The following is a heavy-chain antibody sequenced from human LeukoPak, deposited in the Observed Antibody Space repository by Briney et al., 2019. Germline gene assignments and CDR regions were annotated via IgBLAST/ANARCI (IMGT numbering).Heavy chain of an antibody. D-gene: IGHD2-8*02. V-gene: IGHV4-4*07. CDR3: ARDVCTGTACRSGAVFDY. Sequence: SETLSLTCTVSGGSMSGNLWSWIRQPAGKGLEWIERIYPSGTPNYSPSLKSRVSMSVDTSNNYVSLRLSSVTAADTAVYYCARDVCTGTACRSGAVFDYWGQGILVTVSS. J-gene: IGHJ4*02. CDR1: GGSMSGNL. CDR2: IYPSGTP.